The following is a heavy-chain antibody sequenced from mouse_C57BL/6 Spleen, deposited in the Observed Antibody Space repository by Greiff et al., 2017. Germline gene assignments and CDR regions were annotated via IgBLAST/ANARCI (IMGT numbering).Heavy chain of an antibody. V-gene: IGHV1-59*01. Sequence: QVQLQQPGAELVRPGTSVKLSCKASGYTFTSYWMHWVKQRPGQGLEWIGVIDPSDSYTNYNQTFKGKATLTVDTSSSTAYMQLSSLTSEDSAVYYCARACYGSSYVGIYYAMDYWGQGTSVTVSS. CDR1: GYTFTSYW. D-gene: IGHD1-1*01. CDR2: IDPSDSYT. CDR3: ARACYGSSYVGIYYAMDY. J-gene: IGHJ4*01.